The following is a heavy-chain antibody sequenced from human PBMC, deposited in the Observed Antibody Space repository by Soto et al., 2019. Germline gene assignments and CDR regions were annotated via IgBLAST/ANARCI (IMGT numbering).Heavy chain of an antibody. D-gene: IGHD3-10*01. CDR2: ISGSGGYT. J-gene: IGHJ4*02. V-gene: IGHV3-23*01. CDR1: GLTFSSYA. Sequence: EVQLLESGGDLVQPGGSLRLSCVASGLTFSSYAMSWVRQAPGKGLEWVSVISGSGGYTDYADSVKGRFTISRDNSKNKLYLQMNSLRDEDTALYYCEKRFRGVLRNPEVDRGKRTLVTVSS. CDR3: EKRFRGVLRNPEVD.